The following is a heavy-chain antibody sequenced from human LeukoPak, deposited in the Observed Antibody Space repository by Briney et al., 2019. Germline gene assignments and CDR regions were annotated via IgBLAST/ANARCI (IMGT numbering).Heavy chain of an antibody. D-gene: IGHD3-10*01. CDR2: INHSGST. CDR1: GGSFSGYY. CDR3: ARGNMVRGSRTGWYYYYGMDV. J-gene: IGHJ6*02. V-gene: IGHV4-34*01. Sequence: PSQTLSLTCAVYGGSFSGYYWSWIRQPPGKGLEWIGEINHSGSTNYNPSLKSRVTISVDTSKNQFSLKLSSVTAADTAVYYCARGNMVRGSRTGWYYYYGMDVWGQGTTVTVSS.